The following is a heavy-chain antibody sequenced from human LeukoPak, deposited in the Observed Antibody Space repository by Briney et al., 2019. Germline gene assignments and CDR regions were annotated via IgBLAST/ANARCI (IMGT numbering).Heavy chain of an antibody. V-gene: IGHV1-46*01. CDR1: GYSLTNYF. CDR3: AREPPSTGYYDY. Sequence: GASVKVSCKASGYSLTNYFMHWVRQAPGQGLEWMGVLNLSGDGASYTQKFQGRVTMTRDMSTSTVFMELSSLRSEDTAVYFCAREPPSTGYYDYWGQGTLVTVSS. J-gene: IGHJ4*02. D-gene: IGHD1-1*01. CDR2: LNLSGDGA.